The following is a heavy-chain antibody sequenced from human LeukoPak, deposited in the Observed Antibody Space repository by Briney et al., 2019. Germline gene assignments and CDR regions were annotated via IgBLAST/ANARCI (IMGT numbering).Heavy chain of an antibody. CDR2: IIPIFGTA. CDR1: GGTFSYA. V-gene: IGHV1-69*05. Sequence: SVKVSCKASGGTFSYAISWVRQAPGQGLEWMGGIIPIFGTADYAQQFQGRVAMTTDESRSTAYMELSSLRSDDTAVYFCARLGVGYDIQHWFDPWGQGTLVTVSS. CDR3: ARLGVGYDIQHWFDP. J-gene: IGHJ5*02. D-gene: IGHD3-9*01.